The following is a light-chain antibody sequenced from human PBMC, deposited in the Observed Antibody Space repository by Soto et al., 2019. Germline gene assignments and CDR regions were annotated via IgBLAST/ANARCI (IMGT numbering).Light chain of an antibody. CDR3: QQDGSSPYT. V-gene: IGKV3-20*01. CDR1: QSVSSSY. Sequence: EIVLTQSPGTLSLSPGERATLSCRASQSVSSSYLAWYQQKPGQAPRLLIYGASSRATGIPDRFSGSGSGTDFTLTISRLEPEDFAVYSCQQDGSSPYTLGQG. CDR2: GAS. J-gene: IGKJ2*01.